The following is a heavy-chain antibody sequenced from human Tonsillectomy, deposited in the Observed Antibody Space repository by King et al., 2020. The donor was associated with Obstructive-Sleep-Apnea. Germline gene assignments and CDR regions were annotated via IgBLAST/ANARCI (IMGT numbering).Heavy chain of an antibody. J-gene: IGHJ4*02. D-gene: IGHD3-10*01. V-gene: IGHV2-70*04. Sequence: TLKESGPALVKATQTLTLTCTFSGFSLSTSGMCVSWIRQPPGKALEWLARIDWDDDKFYSTSLKTRLTISKDTSRNQVVLTMTNMDPVDTATYYCARMKYGSGSYCLIDYWGQGTLVTVSS. CDR1: GFSLSTSGMC. CDR2: IDWDDDK. CDR3: ARMKYGSGSYCLIDY.